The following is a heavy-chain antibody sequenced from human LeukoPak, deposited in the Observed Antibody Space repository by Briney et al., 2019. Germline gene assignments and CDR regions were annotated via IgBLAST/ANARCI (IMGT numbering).Heavy chain of an antibody. CDR1: GFTFDDYF. Sequence: GRSLRLSCAASGFTFDDYFMHWVRQAPGKGLEWVSGINWNSNTIRYADSVKGRFTISRDNAKNPLYLQMNSLRAEDTALYYCAKNGNYGDYFDYWGQGTLVTVSS. CDR3: AKNGNYGDYFDY. J-gene: IGHJ4*02. CDR2: INWNSNTI. D-gene: IGHD4-17*01. V-gene: IGHV3-9*01.